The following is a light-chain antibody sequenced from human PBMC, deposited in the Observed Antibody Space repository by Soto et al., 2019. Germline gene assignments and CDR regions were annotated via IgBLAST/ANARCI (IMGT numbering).Light chain of an antibody. V-gene: IGLV1-44*01. J-gene: IGLJ2*01. CDR2: GDN. Sequence: QSVLTQPPSASGTPGQRVTISCSGSASSIGTNTVNWYRQLPGTAPKLLIYGDNQRPSGVPDRFSGSTSGTSASLAISGLXXXXEAEYYCAAWDGSLNNVLFGGGTKLTVL. CDR1: ASSIGTNT. CDR3: AAWDGSLNNVL.